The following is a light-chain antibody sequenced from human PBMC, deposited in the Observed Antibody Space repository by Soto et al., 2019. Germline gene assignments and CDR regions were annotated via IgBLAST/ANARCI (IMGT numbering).Light chain of an antibody. J-gene: IGLJ3*02. CDR1: SSNIGSHT. CDR3: AAWDDSLNGRV. V-gene: IGLV1-44*01. Sequence: VLTQPPSASGTPGQRVTISCSGSSSNIGSHTVNWYQQLPGTAPKLLIYSNIQRPSGVPDRFSGSKSGTSASLAISGLQSEDEADYYCAAWDDSLNGRVFGGGTKLTVL. CDR2: SNI.